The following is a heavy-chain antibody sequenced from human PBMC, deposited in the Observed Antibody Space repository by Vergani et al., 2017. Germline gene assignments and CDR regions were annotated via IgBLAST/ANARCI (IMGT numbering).Heavy chain of an antibody. V-gene: IGHV3-23*01. D-gene: IGHD5-12*01. CDR2: VSGSSATP. CDR1: GFSFPGYA. J-gene: IGHJ4*02. Sequence: EVQLLESGGGLVQPGGSLRLSCEASGFSFPGYAMSWVRQAAGKGLEWVSSVSGSSATPYYADSVKGRFIISGDNSKNTLHLQMNSLRADDTAVYYCTKGSGGYKGYFFDYWGQGNLAT. CDR3: TKGSGGYKGYFFDY.